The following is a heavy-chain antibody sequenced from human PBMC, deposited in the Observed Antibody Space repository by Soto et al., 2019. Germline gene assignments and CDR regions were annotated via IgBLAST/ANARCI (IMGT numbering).Heavy chain of an antibody. CDR3: ARGIVLVPAAMSYYSYGMDV. V-gene: IGHV3-33*01. CDR2: IWYDGSNK. J-gene: IGHJ6*02. D-gene: IGHD2-2*01. Sequence: QVQLVESGGGVVQPGRSLRLSCAASGFTFSSYGMHWVRQAPGKGLEWVAVIWYDGSNKYYADSVKGRFTISRDNSKKTLDLQMNTLRAEDTAVYYCARGIVLVPAAMSYYSYGMDVWGQGTTVTVSS. CDR1: GFTFSSYG.